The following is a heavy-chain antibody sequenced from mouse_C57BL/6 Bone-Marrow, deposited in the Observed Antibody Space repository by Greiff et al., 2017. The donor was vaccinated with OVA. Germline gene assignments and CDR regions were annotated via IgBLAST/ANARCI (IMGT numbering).Heavy chain of an antibody. CDR2: IYTRSGNT. J-gene: IGHJ3*01. V-gene: IGHV1-81*01. Sequence: VQLQQSGAELARPGASVKLSCKASGYTFTSYGISWVKQRTGQGLEWIGEIYTRSGNTYYNEKFNGKATLTADTTSSTAYMELRRLTAEDSAVYFCARRGSTMRTRVFAYWGQGTLVTVSA. CDR3: ARRGSTMRTRVFAY. D-gene: IGHD2-4*01. CDR1: GYTFTSYG.